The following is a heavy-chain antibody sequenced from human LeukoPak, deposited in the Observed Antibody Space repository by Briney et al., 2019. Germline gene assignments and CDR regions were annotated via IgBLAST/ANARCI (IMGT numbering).Heavy chain of an antibody. CDR3: ARTGYGVRSWFDP. CDR2: ISSSSSYI. V-gene: IGHV3-21*01. J-gene: IGHJ5*02. Sequence: PGGSLRLSCTASGFSFSDYSMNWVRQAPGKGLEWVSSISSSSSYIYYADSVKGRFTISRDNAKNSLYLQMNSLRAEDTAVYYCARTGYGVRSWFDPWGQGTLVTVSS. D-gene: IGHD5-18*01. CDR1: GFSFSDYS.